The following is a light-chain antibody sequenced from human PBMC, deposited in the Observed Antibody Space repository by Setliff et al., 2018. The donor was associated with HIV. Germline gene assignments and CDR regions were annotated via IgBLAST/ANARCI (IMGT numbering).Light chain of an antibody. CDR3: CSNTGSNTYV. CDR1: RNDVGRYDL. J-gene: IGLJ1*01. Sequence: QSALTQPAPVSGSPGQSSTISCLGTRNDVGRYDLVSWYQQHPGKAPKLMIYQASRRPSGVSNRFSASKSGNTASLTISGLQAEDEADYYCCSNTGSNTYVFGTGTKVTVL. V-gene: IGLV2-23*01. CDR2: QAS.